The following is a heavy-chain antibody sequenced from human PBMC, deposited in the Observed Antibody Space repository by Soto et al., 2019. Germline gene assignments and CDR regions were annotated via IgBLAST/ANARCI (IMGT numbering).Heavy chain of an antibody. CDR1: GSTFTGYY. V-gene: IGHV1-2*02. CDR3: ARLPTVTGSLNY. CDR2: INPNSGGT. D-gene: IGHD4-17*01. Sequence: ASVTLSFTAAGSTFTGYYMHWVLQAPVQGLEWMGCINPNSGGTNYAQKFQGRVTMTRDTSISTAYMELSRLRSDDTAVYYCARLPTVTGSLNYWGQGTLVTVSS. J-gene: IGHJ4*02.